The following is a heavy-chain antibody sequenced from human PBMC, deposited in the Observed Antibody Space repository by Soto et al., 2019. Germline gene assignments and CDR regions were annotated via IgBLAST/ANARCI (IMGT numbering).Heavy chain of an antibody. CDR3: ARGSDKAMVPFDY. Sequence: PSETLSLTCAVYGGSFSGYYWSWIRQPPGKGLEWIGEINHSGSTNYNPSLKSRVTISVDTSKNQFSLKLSSVTAADTAVYYCARGSDKAMVPFDYWGQGTLVTVSS. CDR2: INHSGST. CDR1: GGSFSGYY. D-gene: IGHD5-18*01. V-gene: IGHV4-34*01. J-gene: IGHJ4*02.